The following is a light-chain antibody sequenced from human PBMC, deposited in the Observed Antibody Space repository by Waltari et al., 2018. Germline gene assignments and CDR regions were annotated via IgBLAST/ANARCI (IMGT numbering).Light chain of an antibody. CDR3: QQSYSTPWT. CDR2: AAS. J-gene: IGKJ1*01. Sequence: DIQMTQSPSSLSASVVDRVTITCRASQSISSYLNWYQQKPGKAPKLLIYAASSLQSGVPSRFSGSGSGTDFTLTISSLQPEDFATYYCQQSYSTPWTFGQGTQVEIK. V-gene: IGKV1-39*01. CDR1: QSISSY.